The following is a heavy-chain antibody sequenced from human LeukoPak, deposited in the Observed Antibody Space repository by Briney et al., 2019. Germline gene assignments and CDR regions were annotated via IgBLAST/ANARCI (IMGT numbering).Heavy chain of an antibody. D-gene: IGHD4-11*01. CDR2: ISSSSSYI. CDR1: GFTFSSYS. J-gene: IGHJ4*02. CDR3: ARDLGVVDGYSNVGYFDY. Sequence: GGSLRLSCAASGFTFSSYSMNWVRQAPGKGLEWVSSISSSSSYIYYADSVKGRFTISRDNAKNSLYLQMNSLRAEDTAVYYCARDLGVVDGYSNVGYFDYWGQGTLVTVSS. V-gene: IGHV3-21*01.